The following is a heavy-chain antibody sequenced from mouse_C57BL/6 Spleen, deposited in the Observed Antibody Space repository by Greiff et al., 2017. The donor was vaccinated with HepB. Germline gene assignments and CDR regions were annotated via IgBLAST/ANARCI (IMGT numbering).Heavy chain of an antibody. V-gene: IGHV1-64*01. D-gene: IGHD1-1*02. CDR3: AGGNYGYFDV. Sequence: QVQLKESGAELVKPGASVKLSCKASGYTFTSYWMHWVKQRPGQGLEWIGMIHPNSGSTNYNEKFKSKATLTVDKSSSTAYMQLSSLTSEDSAVYYCAGGNYGYFDVWGTGTTVTVSS. CDR1: GYTFTSYW. J-gene: IGHJ1*03. CDR2: IHPNSGST.